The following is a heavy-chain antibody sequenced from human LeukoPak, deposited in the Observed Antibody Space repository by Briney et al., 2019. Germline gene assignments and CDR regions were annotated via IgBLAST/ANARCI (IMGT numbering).Heavy chain of an antibody. CDR3: ARATAFVVY. D-gene: IGHD2-21*01. CDR2: INHSGST. J-gene: IGHJ4*02. V-gene: IGHV4-34*01. Sequence: SETLSLTCAVYGGSFSGYYWSWIRQPPGKGLEWIGEINHSGSTNYNPSLKSRVTISVDTSKNRFSLKLSSVTAADTAVYYCARATAFVVYWGQGTLVTVSS. CDR1: GGSFSGYY.